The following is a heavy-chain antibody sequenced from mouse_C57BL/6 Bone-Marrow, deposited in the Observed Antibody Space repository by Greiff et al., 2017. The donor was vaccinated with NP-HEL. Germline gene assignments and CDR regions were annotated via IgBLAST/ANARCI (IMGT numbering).Heavy chain of an antibody. CDR3: ARHPNWKAMDD. Sequence: EVKLVESGGGLVKPGGSLKLSCAASGFTFSSYTMSWVRQTPEKRLEWVATISGGGGNTYYPDSVKGRFTISRDNAKNTLYLQMSSLRSEDTALYYCARHPNWKAMDDWGQGTSVTVSS. V-gene: IGHV5-9*01. CDR1: GFTFSSYT. J-gene: IGHJ4*01. CDR2: ISGGGGNT. D-gene: IGHD4-1*01.